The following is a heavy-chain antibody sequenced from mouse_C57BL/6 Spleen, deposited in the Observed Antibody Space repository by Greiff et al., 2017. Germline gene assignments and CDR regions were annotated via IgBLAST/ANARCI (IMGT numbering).Heavy chain of an antibody. V-gene: IGHV1-69*01. CDR2: IDPSDSYT. D-gene: IGHD2-5*01. J-gene: IGHJ3*01. Sequence: VQLQQPGAELVMPGASVKLSCKASGYTFTSYWMHWVKQRPGQGLEWIGEIDPSDSYTNYNQKFKGKSTLTVDKSSSTAYMQLSSLTSEDSAVYYCARSGSNYVWFAYWGQGTLVTGSA. CDR3: ARSGSNYVWFAY. CDR1: GYTFTSYW.